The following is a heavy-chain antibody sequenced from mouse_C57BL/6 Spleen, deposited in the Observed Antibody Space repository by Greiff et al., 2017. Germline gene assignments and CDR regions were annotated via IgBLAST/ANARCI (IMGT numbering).Heavy chain of an antibody. Sequence: QVQLQQPGAELVKPGASVKMSCKASGYTFTSYWITWVKPRPGQGLEWIGDIYPGSGSTNYNEKFKSKATLTVDTSSSPAYMQLSSLTSEDSAVYYCARRAYYGSSYWYFDVWGTGTTVTVSS. J-gene: IGHJ1*03. CDR3: ARRAYYGSSYWYFDV. V-gene: IGHV1-55*01. CDR1: GYTFTSYW. D-gene: IGHD1-1*01. CDR2: IYPGSGST.